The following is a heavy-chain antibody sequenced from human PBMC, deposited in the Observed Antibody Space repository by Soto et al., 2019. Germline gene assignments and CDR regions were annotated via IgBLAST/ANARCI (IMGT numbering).Heavy chain of an antibody. J-gene: IGHJ1*01. V-gene: IGHV1-18*01. D-gene: IGHD1-20*01. CDR3: ARDTESNRYND. Sequence: ASVKVSCKTSGYTFSTSCIGWVRQAPGQGLEWVGWIRPDNGNRKSAQRLQGRVTLTTDTSASTAYMELRSLTSDDTAMYYCARDTESNRYNDWGQGTLVTVSS. CDR1: GYTFSTSC. CDR2: IRPDNGNR.